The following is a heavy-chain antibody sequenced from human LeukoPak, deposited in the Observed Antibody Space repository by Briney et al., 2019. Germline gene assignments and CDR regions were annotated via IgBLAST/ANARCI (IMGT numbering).Heavy chain of an antibody. V-gene: IGHV4-4*07. CDR1: GGSISTYY. J-gene: IGHJ6*02. CDR2: VYRSGNT. D-gene: IGHD3-9*01. CDR3: ARDDFEYSVHYGMDV. Sequence: SETLSLTCSVSGGSISTYYWSWTRQPAGGGLEWIGRVYRSGNTNYNPSLKSRVTMSVDTSKNQISLGLRSVTAADTAVYYCARDDFEYSVHYGMDVWGQGTTVTVSS.